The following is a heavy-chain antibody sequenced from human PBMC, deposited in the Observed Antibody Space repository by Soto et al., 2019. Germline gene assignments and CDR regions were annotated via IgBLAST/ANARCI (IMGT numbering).Heavy chain of an antibody. V-gene: IGHV4-4*02. CDR2: IYHSGST. CDR1: GGSISSINW. CDR3: ARRRAYLEWLLGSDYADGIDV. J-gene: IGHJ6*02. D-gene: IGHD3-3*02. Sequence: SETLSLTCAFSGGSISSINWCSWVRQPPGKGLEWIGEIYHSGSTNYNPSLKSRVTISVDKSKNQFSLKLSSVTAADTAVYYCARRRAYLEWLLGSDYADGIDVWGQWPMVT.